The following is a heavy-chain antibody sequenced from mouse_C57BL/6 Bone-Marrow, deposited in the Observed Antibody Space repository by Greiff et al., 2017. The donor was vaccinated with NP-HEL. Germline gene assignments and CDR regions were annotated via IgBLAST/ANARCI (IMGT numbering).Heavy chain of an antibody. CDR1: GFNIKNTY. CDR3: ALITTVVARYFDV. D-gene: IGHD1-1*01. CDR2: IDPANGNT. V-gene: IGHV14-3*01. J-gene: IGHJ1*03. Sequence: VHVKQSVAELVRPGASVKLSCTASGFNIKNTYMHWVKQRPEQGLEWIGRIDPANGNTKYAPKFQGKATITADTSSNTAYLQLSSLTSEDTAIYYCALITTVVARYFDVWGTGTTVTVSS.